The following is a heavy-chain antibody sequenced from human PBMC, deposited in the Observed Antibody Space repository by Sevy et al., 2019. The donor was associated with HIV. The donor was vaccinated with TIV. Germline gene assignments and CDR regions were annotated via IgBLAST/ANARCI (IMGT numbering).Heavy chain of an antibody. CDR3: ATSGIAAAGVFDY. D-gene: IGHD6-13*01. J-gene: IGHJ4*02. CDR1: GGSISSYY. V-gene: IGHV4-59*01. CDR2: IYYSGST. Sequence: SETLSLTCTVSGGSISSYYWSWIRQPPGKGLEWIGYIYYSGSTNYNPSLKSRVNISVDTSKNQFSLKLSTVTAADTAVYYCATSGIAAAGVFDYWGQGTLVTVSS.